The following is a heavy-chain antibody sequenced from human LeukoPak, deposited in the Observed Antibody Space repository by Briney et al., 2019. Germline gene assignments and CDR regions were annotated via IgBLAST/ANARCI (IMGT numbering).Heavy chain of an antibody. CDR2: ISSNGGST. Sequence: GGSLTLSCSASGFTFSSYAMHWVRQAPGKGLEYVSAISSNGGSTYYADSVKGRFTISRDNSKNTLYLQMSSLRAEDTAVYYCVKDSADNWFDPWGQGTLVTVSS. J-gene: IGHJ5*02. CDR1: GFTFSSYA. CDR3: VKDSADNWFDP. V-gene: IGHV3-64D*09.